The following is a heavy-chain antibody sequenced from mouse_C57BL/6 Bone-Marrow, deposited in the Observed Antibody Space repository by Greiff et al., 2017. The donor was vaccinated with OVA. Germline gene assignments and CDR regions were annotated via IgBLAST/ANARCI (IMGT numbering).Heavy chain of an antibody. CDR1: GYTFTDYY. Sequence: QVQLKESGPELVKPGASVKISCKASGYTFTDYYINWVKQRPGQGLEWIGWIFPGSGSTYYNEKFKGKATLTVDKSSSTAYMLLSSLTSEDSAVYFCARSGYGSSLWYFDVWGTGTTVTVSS. V-gene: IGHV1-75*01. CDR3: ARSGYGSSLWYFDV. J-gene: IGHJ1*03. D-gene: IGHD1-1*01. CDR2: IFPGSGST.